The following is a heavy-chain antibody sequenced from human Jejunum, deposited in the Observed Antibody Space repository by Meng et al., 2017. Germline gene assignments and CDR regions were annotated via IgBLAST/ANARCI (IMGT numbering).Heavy chain of an antibody. D-gene: IGHD3-10*01. Sequence: SQTLSLTCGISGDSVSSTAVAWNWIRHSPSRGLEWLGRTFYRSKWYNDYALSVKGRITINPDTSKNQFSLQLNSVTPEDTAMYFCARDRGSYLPFDFWGQGTLVTVSS. CDR2: TFYRSKWYN. CDR3: ARDRGSYLPFDF. J-gene: IGHJ4*02. CDR1: GDSVSSTAVA. V-gene: IGHV6-1*01.